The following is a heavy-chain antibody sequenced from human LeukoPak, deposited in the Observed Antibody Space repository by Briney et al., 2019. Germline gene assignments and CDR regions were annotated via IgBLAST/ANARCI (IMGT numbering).Heavy chain of an antibody. CDR1: GGSMRSYY. D-gene: IGHD6-19*01. CDR3: ARTKSGWYYSDY. Sequence: SETLSPTCTVSGGSMRSYYWSWIRQPPGKGLELIGYVYYSGTANYNPSLESRVTILVDTSKNQFSLNLSSATAADTAVYYCARTKSGWYYSDYWGQGTLVSVSS. CDR2: VYYSGTA. J-gene: IGHJ4*02. V-gene: IGHV4-59*08.